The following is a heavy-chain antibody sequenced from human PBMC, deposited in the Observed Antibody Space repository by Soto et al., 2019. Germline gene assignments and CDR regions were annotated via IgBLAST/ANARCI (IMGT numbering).Heavy chain of an antibody. CDR1: GYTFTGYY. Sequence: ASVKVSCKASGYTFTGYYMHWVRQAPGQGLEWMGWINPNSGGTNYAQKFQGRVTMTRDTSISTAYMELSRLRSDDTAVYYCARDRNLLWFGEPPESTTIVYGMDVWGQGTTVTVSS. J-gene: IGHJ6*02. V-gene: IGHV1-2*02. CDR3: ARDRNLLWFGEPPESTTIVYGMDV. D-gene: IGHD3-10*01. CDR2: INPNSGGT.